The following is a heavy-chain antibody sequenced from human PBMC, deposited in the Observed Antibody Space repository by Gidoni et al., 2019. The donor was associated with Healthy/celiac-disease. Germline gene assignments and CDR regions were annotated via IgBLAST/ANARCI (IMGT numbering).Heavy chain of an antibody. Sequence: QLQLQESGPGLVKPSETLSLTCTVPGGYISSSSYYWGWIRQPPGKGLEWIGSIYYSGSTYYNPSLKSRVTISVDTSKNQFSLKLSSVTAADTAVYYCARLCLHGDYFDGMDVWGQGTTVTVSS. J-gene: IGHJ6*02. CDR1: GGYISSSSYY. CDR3: ARLCLHGDYFDGMDV. D-gene: IGHD4-17*01. V-gene: IGHV4-39*01. CDR2: IYYSGST.